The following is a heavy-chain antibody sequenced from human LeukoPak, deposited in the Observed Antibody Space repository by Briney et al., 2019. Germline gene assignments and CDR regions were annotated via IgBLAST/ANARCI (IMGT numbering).Heavy chain of an antibody. J-gene: IGHJ4*02. CDR1: GYTFTGYH. CDR3: ARNTNYFGSGNSFDY. V-gene: IGHV1-2*02. CDR2: INPNTGDT. Sequence: ASVKVSCKASGYTFTGYHMHWVRQAPGQGLEWMGWINPNTGDTNYAQKFQGRVTMTRDTSIDTAYMELSRLKTDDTAVYYCARNTNYFGSGNSFDYWGQGTLVTVSS. D-gene: IGHD3-10*01.